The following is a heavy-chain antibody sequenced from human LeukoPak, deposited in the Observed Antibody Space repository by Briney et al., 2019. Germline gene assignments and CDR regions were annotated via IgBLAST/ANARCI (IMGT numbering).Heavy chain of an antibody. J-gene: IGHJ4*02. V-gene: IGHV4-4*02. D-gene: IGHD3-9*01. CDR3: ARRYFDWLFVFDY. CDR1: GGSISSSNW. CDR2: IYHSGST. Sequence: SETLSLTCAVSGGSISSSNWWSWVRQPPGKGLEWIGEIYHSGSTNYNPSLKSRVTISVDKSKNQFSLKLSSVTAADTAVYYCARRYFDWLFVFDYWGQGTLVTVSS.